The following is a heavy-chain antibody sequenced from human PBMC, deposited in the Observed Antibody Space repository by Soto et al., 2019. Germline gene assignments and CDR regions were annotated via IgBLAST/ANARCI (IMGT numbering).Heavy chain of an antibody. J-gene: IGHJ3*02. CDR1: GYTFTGYY. V-gene: IGHV1-2*04. Sequence: GASVKVSCKASGYTFTGYYMHWVRQAPGQGLEWMGWINPNSGGTNYAQKFQGWVTMTRDTSISTAYMELSRLRSDDTAMYYCARTSYYDFWSGYGGQDDAFDIWGQGTMVTVSS. D-gene: IGHD3-3*01. CDR2: INPNSGGT. CDR3: ARTSYYDFWSGYGGQDDAFDI.